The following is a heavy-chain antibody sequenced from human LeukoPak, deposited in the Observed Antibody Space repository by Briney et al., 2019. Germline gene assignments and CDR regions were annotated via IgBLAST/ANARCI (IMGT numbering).Heavy chain of an antibody. J-gene: IGHJ3*01. Sequence: GGSLRLSCAASGFIFSAYIMDWVRQAPGQGLESIGRIRKKNAGYTTEYAASLKGRFVVSRDDSKDSVFLQMNSVEAEDTAVYYCTREGGEGDYTAFDLWGQGTMVTVSS. CDR3: TREGGEGDYTAFDL. D-gene: IGHD3-3*01. CDR2: IRKKNAGYTT. CDR1: GFIFSAYI. V-gene: IGHV3-72*01.